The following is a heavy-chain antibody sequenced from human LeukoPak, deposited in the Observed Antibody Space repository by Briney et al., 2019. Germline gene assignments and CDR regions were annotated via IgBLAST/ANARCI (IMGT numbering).Heavy chain of an antibody. CDR1: GGSISSYY. D-gene: IGHD2-8*01. CDR3: AQNGQSGFSFDP. J-gene: IGHJ5*02. Sequence: SETLSLTCTVSGGSISSYYWSWIRQPPGKGLEWIGEGSDVGGTKYNPSLKSRVTISADTSKNQFSLKLSSVTAADAAVYYCAQNGQSGFSFDPWGQGTLVTVSS. CDR2: GSDVGGT. V-gene: IGHV4-34*01.